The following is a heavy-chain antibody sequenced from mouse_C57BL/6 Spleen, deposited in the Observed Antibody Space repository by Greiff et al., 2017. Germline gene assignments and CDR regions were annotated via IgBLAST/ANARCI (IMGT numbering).Heavy chain of an antibody. V-gene: IGHV1-7*01. Sequence: QVQLQQSGAELAKPGASVKLSCKASGYTFTSYWMHWVKQRPGQGLEWIGYINPSSGYTKYNQKFKGKATLTADKSSSTAYMQLDSLTYEDSAVYYCASSRYGYDGGYAMDYWGQGTSVTVSS. CDR1: GYTFTSYW. D-gene: IGHD2-2*01. CDR3: ASSRYGYDGGYAMDY. J-gene: IGHJ4*01. CDR2: INPSSGYT.